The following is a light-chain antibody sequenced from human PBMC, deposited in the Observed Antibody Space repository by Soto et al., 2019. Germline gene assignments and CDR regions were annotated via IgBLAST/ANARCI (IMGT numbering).Light chain of an antibody. V-gene: IGKV3-20*01. Sequence: DIVMTHSPATLSLSPGERATLSCRASRSVSVAYLVWYQQKPGQAPKLLIYGASKRATGVPDRFSVSWSGTDFSLTISRLEPEDSAVYYCQQYGSSPYTFGQGTKVDI. CDR3: QQYGSSPYT. CDR1: RSVSVAY. J-gene: IGKJ2*01. CDR2: GAS.